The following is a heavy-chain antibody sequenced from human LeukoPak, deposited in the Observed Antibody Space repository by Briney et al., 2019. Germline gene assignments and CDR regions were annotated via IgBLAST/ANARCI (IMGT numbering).Heavy chain of an antibody. CDR1: GFTFSSYW. D-gene: IGHD3-10*01. CDR3: GDFYNSGSYYP. Sequence: PGGSLRLSCAASGFTFSSYWMSWVRQAPGKGLEWVGRILSNAAGATTDYTAPVKGRFTISRDDSKNILYLEMNSLRTEDTAVYYCGDFYNSGSYYPWGQGTLVTVSS. J-gene: IGHJ5*02. V-gene: IGHV3-15*01. CDR2: ILSNAAGATT.